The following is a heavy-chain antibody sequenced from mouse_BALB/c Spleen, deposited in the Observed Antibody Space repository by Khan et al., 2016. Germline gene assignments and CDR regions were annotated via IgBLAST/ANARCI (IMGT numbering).Heavy chain of an antibody. Sequence: QVQLQQSGAELVRPGTSVKVSCKASGYAFTNYLIEWVKQRPGQGLEWIGVINPGSGGTNYNEKFKGKATLTADKSSSTAYMQLSSLTSDDSAVYFCARYDGNYYAMDYCGQGTSVTVSS. J-gene: IGHJ4*01. CDR2: INPGSGGT. CDR3: ARYDGNYYAMDY. D-gene: IGHD2-3*01. V-gene: IGHV1-54*01. CDR1: GYAFTNYL.